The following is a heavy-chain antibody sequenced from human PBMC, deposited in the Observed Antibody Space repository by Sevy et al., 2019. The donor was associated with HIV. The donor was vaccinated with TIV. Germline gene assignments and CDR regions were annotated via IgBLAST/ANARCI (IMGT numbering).Heavy chain of an antibody. CDR1: GFNFSTYA. CDR2: ISSDVIRK. CDR3: ARDARGDEALPDY. V-gene: IGHV3-30*09. J-gene: IGHJ4*02. Sequence: GGSRRLSCSVSGFNFSTYAMHWVRQAPGKGLEWVAVISSDVIRKYYGASVRGRFAISRDNSNNTLSLQMNSLSIEDTAVYYCARDARGDEALPDYWGQGTLVTVSS. D-gene: IGHD3-16*01.